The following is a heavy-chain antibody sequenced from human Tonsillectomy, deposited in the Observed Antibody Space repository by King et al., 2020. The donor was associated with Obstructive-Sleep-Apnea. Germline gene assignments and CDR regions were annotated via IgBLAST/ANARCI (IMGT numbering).Heavy chain of an antibody. Sequence: VQLQQWGAGLLKPSETLSLTCAVYGGSFSGSYWNWIRQPPGKGLEWIGEINHSGGTNYNPSLKSRVTISIDTSKNQFSLKLSSVTAADTAVYYCARGLSWFDPWGQGTLVTVSS. V-gene: IGHV4-34*01. CDR3: ARGLSWFDP. D-gene: IGHD2/OR15-2a*01. J-gene: IGHJ5*02. CDR1: GGSFSGSY. CDR2: INHSGGT.